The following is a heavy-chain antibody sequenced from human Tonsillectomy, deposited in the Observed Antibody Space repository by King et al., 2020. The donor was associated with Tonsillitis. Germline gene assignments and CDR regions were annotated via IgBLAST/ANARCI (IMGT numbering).Heavy chain of an antibody. D-gene: IGHD4-17*01. CDR3: VKDGHGVGDF. V-gene: IGHV3-64*05. CDR2: ISKTGNNT. CDR1: GFNFNNYA. J-gene: IGHJ4*02. Sequence: VQLVVSGRGLVQPGGSLRLSCSASGFNFNNYAMQWVRQAPGKGMEYVAAISKTGNNTFYGDSVKGRFTISRDNSKNTLYVQMSSLRVEDTAVYYCVKDGHGVGDFWGQGTLVTVSS.